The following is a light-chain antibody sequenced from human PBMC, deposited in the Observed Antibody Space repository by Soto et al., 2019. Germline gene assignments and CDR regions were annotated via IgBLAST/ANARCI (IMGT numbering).Light chain of an antibody. CDR1: QSVSSN. V-gene: IGKV3-15*01. CDR3: QRYGSSPQ. J-gene: IGKJ1*01. CDR2: GAS. Sequence: EIVMTQSPATLSVSPGDRGTLSCRATQSVSSNLYWYQQKPGQPPSLLIYGASTRATGIPARFSGSGSGTEFTLTIRSLHSEDSAVYYRQRYGSSPQFGRGTKVDIK.